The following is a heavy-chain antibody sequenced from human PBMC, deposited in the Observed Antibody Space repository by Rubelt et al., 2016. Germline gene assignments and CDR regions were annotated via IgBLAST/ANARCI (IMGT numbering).Heavy chain of an antibody. CDR2: YGGST. Sequence: YGGSTNYNPSLKSRVTISVDKSKNQFSLKLSSVTAADTAVYYCARAPYYDFWSGLYYFDYWGQGTLVTVSS. CDR3: ARAPYYDFWSGLYYFDY. V-gene: IGHV4-59*01. J-gene: IGHJ4*02. D-gene: IGHD3-3*01.